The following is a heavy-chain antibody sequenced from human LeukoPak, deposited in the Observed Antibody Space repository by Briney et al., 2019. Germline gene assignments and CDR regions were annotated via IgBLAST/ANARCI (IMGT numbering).Heavy chain of an antibody. CDR1: GGSISSYY. Sequence: SETLSLTCTVSGGSISSYYWSWIRQPPGKGLEWIGYIYYSGSTNYNPSLKSRVTISVDTSKNQFSLTLSSVTAADTAVYYCARSDGTVTTNYFDYWGQGTLVTVSS. V-gene: IGHV4-59*08. CDR3: ARSDGTVTTNYFDY. CDR2: IYYSGST. J-gene: IGHJ4*02. D-gene: IGHD4-17*01.